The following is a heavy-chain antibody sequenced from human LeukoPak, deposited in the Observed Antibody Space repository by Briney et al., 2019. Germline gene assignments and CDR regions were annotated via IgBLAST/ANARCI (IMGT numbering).Heavy chain of an antibody. Sequence: KGGESLKISCKGSGYSFNSYWIGWVRQMPGKGLEWMGIIYPGDSDTRYSPSLQGQVNILADKFISTAYLQWSSLKASDTAMYYCASSIAARPILDYWRQETLVSVSS. V-gene: IGHV5-51*01. J-gene: IGHJ4*02. D-gene: IGHD6-6*01. CDR2: IYPGDSDT. CDR3: ASSIAARPILDY. CDR1: GYSFNSYW.